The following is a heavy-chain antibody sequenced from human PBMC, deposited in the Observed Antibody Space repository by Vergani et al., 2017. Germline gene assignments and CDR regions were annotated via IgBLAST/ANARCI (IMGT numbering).Heavy chain of an antibody. Sequence: QVQLVQSGSELKKPGASVKVSCKASGYTFTSYAMNWVRQAPGQGLEWMGWINTNTGNPTYAQGFTGRFVFSLDTSVSTAYLQISSLKAEDTAVYYCARDNGESDYGDYGYAGRQGHVGVWGQGTLVTVSS. D-gene: IGHD4-17*01. V-gene: IGHV7-4-1*02. CDR3: ARDNGESDYGDYGYAGRQGHVGV. CDR2: INTNTGNP. J-gene: IGHJ4*02. CDR1: GYTFTSYA.